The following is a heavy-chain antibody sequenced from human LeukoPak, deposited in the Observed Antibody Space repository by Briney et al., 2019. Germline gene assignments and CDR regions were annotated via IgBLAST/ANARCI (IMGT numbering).Heavy chain of an antibody. Sequence: AGGSLRLSCAASGFTFSSYAMHWVRQAPGKGLEWVAVISYDGSNKYYADSVKGRFTISRDNSKNTLYLQMNSLRAEDTAVYYCARDSPYYDSSGYYYDGAFDIWGQGTMVTVSS. D-gene: IGHD3-22*01. CDR2: ISYDGSNK. V-gene: IGHV3-30*04. J-gene: IGHJ3*02. CDR1: GFTFSSYA. CDR3: ARDSPYYDSSGYYYDGAFDI.